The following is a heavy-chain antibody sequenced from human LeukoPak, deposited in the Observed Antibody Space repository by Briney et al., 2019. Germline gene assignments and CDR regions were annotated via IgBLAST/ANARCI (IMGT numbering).Heavy chain of an antibody. CDR3: VRYSGDNNAFDY. Sequence: ASVKVSCKASGYTFTAYYMHWVRQAPGQGLEWMGWINPISGGTSYAQKFQGRVTMTRDTSISTAYMELSRLRSDDTAVYYCVRYSGDNNAFDYWGQGALVTVSS. J-gene: IGHJ4*02. D-gene: IGHD3-10*01. V-gene: IGHV1-2*02. CDR1: GYTFTAYY. CDR2: INPISGGT.